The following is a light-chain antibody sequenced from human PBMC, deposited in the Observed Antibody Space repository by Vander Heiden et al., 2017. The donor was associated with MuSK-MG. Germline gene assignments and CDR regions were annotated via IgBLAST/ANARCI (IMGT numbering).Light chain of an antibody. Sequence: DTQMTECPSSLSACVGDRVTSTCRASQGINNYLAWYQQKPGKVPNLLIYGASTLQSGVPSRFTGSGSGTDFTLTISSLQPEDVATYYCQRESSAPFTFGHGTRVDI. J-gene: IGKJ3*01. CDR2: GAS. V-gene: IGKV1-27*01. CDR3: QRESSAPFT. CDR1: QGINNY.